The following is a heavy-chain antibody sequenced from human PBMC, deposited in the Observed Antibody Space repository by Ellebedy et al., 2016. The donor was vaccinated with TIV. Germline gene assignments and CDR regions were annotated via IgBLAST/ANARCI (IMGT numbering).Heavy chain of an antibody. V-gene: IGHV3-66*01. CDR3: ARGQYSSSWYGIDY. J-gene: IGHJ4*02. CDR1: GFTVSSNE. D-gene: IGHD6-13*01. CDR2: IYSGGGGST. Sequence: GESLKISCAASGFTVSSNELSWGRQAPGKGLEWLSVIYSGGGGSTYYAASVKGRFTISRDNSKNTLYLQMNSLRADDTGVYYCARGQYSSSWYGIDYWGQGTLVTVSS.